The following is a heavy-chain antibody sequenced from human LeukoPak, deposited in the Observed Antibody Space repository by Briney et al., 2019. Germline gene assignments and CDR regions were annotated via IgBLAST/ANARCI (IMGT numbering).Heavy chain of an antibody. CDR3: ARGEMATVVDY. V-gene: IGHV3-53*01. Sequence: GGSLRLSCAASGFTVSSNYMHWVRQAPGRGLEWVSIIYSGGTTYHADSVKGRFTISRDNSKNTVYLQMNSLRAEDTALYYCARGEMATVVDYWGQGTPVTVSS. D-gene: IGHD5-24*01. CDR2: IYSGGTT. J-gene: IGHJ4*02. CDR1: GFTVSSNY.